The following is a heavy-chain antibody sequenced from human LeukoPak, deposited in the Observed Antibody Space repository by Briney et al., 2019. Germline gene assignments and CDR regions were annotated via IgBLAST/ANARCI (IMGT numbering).Heavy chain of an antibody. D-gene: IGHD5-18*01. CDR1: GYTFTSYG. CDR2: ISAYNGNT. J-gene: IGHJ4*02. Sequence: ASVKVSCKASGYTFTSYGISWMRQAPGQGLEWMGWISAYNGNTNYAQKLQGRVTMTTDTSTSTAYMELRSLRSDDTGVYYCARVTDMGDVDTAMADFDYWGQGTLVTVSS. V-gene: IGHV1-18*01. CDR3: ARVTDMGDVDTAMADFDY.